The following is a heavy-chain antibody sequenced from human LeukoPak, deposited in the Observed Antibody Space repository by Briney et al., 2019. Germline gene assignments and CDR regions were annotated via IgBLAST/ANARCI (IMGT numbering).Heavy chain of an antibody. V-gene: IGHV4-30-4*08. Sequence: SETLSLTCSVSGGSISSGDYYWSWIRQPPGKGLEWIGYIYYSGSSYYNQSLKSRLIISVDTSKNQFSLKLSSVTAADTAVYYCARGKSKFDYWGQGTLVTVSS. CDR2: IYYSGSS. J-gene: IGHJ4*02. CDR3: ARGKSKFDY. CDR1: GGSISSGDYY.